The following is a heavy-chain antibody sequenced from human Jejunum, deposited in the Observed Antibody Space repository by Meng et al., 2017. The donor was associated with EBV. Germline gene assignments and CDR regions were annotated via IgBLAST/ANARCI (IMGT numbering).Heavy chain of an antibody. CDR2: IYSDSTT. V-gene: IGHV3-53*01. J-gene: IGHJ5*01. CDR3: AKRETSGWYDF. CDR1: GLMVSNRS. Sequence: PGGCLIVGVVAGGLMVSNRSCSCVRQAPGKGLESVSVIYSDSTTHYAASVKGRLTMSRDNSKRTLFLQMDSLRAEDTAIYYCAKRETSGWYDFWGQGTLVTVSS. D-gene: IGHD6-19*01.